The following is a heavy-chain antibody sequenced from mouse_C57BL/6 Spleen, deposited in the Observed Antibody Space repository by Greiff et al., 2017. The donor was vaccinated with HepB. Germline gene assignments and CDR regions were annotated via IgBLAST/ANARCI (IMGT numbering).Heavy chain of an antibody. J-gene: IGHJ3*01. D-gene: IGHD2-1*01. Sequence: QVQLKQSGAELARPGASVKLSCKASGYTFTSYGISWVKQRTGQGLEWIGEIYPRSGNTYYNEKFKGKATLTADKSSSTAYMELRSLTSEDSAVYFCARFYGNYKFAYWGQGTLVTVSA. CDR2: IYPRSGNT. CDR1: GYTFTSYG. CDR3: ARFYGNYKFAY. V-gene: IGHV1-81*01.